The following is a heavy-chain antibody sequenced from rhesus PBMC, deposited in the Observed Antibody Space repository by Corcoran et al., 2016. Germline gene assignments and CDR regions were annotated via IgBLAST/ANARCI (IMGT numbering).Heavy chain of an antibody. CDR1: GGSISGDYD. V-gene: IGHV4-76*01. J-gene: IGHJ4*01. CDR2: IYGGRWTT. Sequence: QVQLQESGPGLVKPSETLSLTCGVSGGSISGDYDWSWIRQAPGKGLEWIGQIYGGRWTTTYNPFLQNRVTISKGTSRNQFSLKLTSVTAADTAIFYCASRRPNAPFDYWGQGVLVTVSS. D-gene: IGHD7-45*01. CDR3: ASRRPNAPFDY.